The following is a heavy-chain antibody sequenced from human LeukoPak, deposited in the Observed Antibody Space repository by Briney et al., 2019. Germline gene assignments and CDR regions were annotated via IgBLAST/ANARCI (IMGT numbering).Heavy chain of an antibody. J-gene: IGHJ3*01. CDR3: ARDQGDNSYGYYAIWYAFDV. Sequence: GASVKVSCKASGGTFNNYAISWVRQAPGQGLECMGRIVPILGIANYAQEFQGRLIITADKATSSAYMELSSLRSEDTAVYYCARDQGDNSYGYYAIWYAFDVWGQGTMVTVSS. V-gene: IGHV1-69*04. CDR1: GGTFNNYA. CDR2: IVPILGIA. D-gene: IGHD5-18*01.